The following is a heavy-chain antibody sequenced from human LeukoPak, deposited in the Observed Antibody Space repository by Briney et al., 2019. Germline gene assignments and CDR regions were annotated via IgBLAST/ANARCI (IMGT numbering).Heavy chain of an antibody. Sequence: SETLSLTCAVSGGSISSGNWWSWVRQPPGKGLEWIGEIYHSGSTNYNPSLKSRVTISVDRSKNHFSLKLSSVTAADTAVYYCARPGFEGAFDIWGQGTMVIVYS. J-gene: IGHJ3*02. V-gene: IGHV4-4*02. D-gene: IGHD3-10*01. CDR3: ARPGFEGAFDI. CDR2: IYHSGST. CDR1: GGSISSGNW.